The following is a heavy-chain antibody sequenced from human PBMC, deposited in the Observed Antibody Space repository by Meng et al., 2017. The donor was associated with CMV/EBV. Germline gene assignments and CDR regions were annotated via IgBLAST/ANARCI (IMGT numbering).Heavy chain of an antibody. D-gene: IGHD6-13*01. CDR2: INPNSGGT. J-gene: IGHJ6*02. V-gene: IGHV1-2*02. CDR1: GYTFTGYY. Sequence: ASVKVSCKASGYTFTGYYMHWVRQAPGQGLEWMGWINPNSGGTNYAQKFQGRVTMTRDTSISTAYMELSRLRSDDTAVYYCASYTFPGQNRSSWYFYSYGMDVWGQGTTVTVSS. CDR3: ASYTFPGQNRSSWYFYSYGMDV.